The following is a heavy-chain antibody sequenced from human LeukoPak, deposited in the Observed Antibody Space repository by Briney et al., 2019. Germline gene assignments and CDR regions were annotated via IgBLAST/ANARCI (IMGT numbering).Heavy chain of an antibody. V-gene: IGHV3-23*01. CDR2: LSGSGDKT. CDR3: GKDLNYGLDY. CDR1: GFTVSSNY. J-gene: IGHJ4*02. D-gene: IGHD4-11*01. Sequence: PGGSLRLSCAASGFTVSSNYMNWVRQAPGKGLEWVSALSGSGDKTFYADSVKGRFTISRDNSKNTLYLQMNSLRAEDTAVYYCGKDLNYGLDYWGQGTLVTVSS.